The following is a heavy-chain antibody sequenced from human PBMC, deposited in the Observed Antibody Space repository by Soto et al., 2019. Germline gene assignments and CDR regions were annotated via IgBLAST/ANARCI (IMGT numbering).Heavy chain of an antibody. D-gene: IGHD3-9*01. CDR2: MNPNSGNT. J-gene: IGHJ5*02. V-gene: IGHV1-8*01. CDR1: GYTFTSYD. CDR3: ARILRGSGIMTGHYGWFDP. Sequence: ASVKVSCKASGYTFTSYDINWVRQATGQGLEWMGWMNPNSGNTGYAQKFQGRVTMTRNTSISTAYMELTAADTALYYCARILRGSGIMTGHYGWFDPWGQGTPVTVS.